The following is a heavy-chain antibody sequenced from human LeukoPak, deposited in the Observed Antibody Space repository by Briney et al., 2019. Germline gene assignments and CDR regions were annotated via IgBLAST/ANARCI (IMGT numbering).Heavy chain of an antibody. D-gene: IGHD1-26*01. V-gene: IGHV5-51*01. CDR3: ARQSPQYSGSYWSFDY. CDR1: GYSFTSYW. J-gene: IGHJ4*02. CDR2: IYPGHSDT. Sequence: GESLKISCKGSGYSFTSYWIGWVRQMPGKGLEWMGIIYPGHSDTRYSPSVQGQATISADKSIRTAYLQWSSLKASDTAMYHCARQSPQYSGSYWSFDYWGQGTLVTVSS.